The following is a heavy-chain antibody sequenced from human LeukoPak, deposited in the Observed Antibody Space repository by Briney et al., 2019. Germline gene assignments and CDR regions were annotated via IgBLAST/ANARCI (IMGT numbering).Heavy chain of an antibody. V-gene: IGHV1-69*01. D-gene: IGHD6-13*01. CDR1: GGTLGRST. Sequence: SVNVSCKASGGTLGRSTVSWVRQAPGQGLEWMGGITPKFGSTNYAQRFQDRVTFTADESTDTAYIELTSLTSDDTAFYYCASHSNGSWFAIYFRSWGQGTLVTVSS. CDR3: ASHSNGSWFAIYFRS. CDR2: ITPKFGST. J-gene: IGHJ4*02.